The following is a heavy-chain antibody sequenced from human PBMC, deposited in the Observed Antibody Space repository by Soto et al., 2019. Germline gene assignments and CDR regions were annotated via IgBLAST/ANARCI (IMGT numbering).Heavy chain of an antibody. CDR2: IIPIFGTA. D-gene: IGHD6-19*01. J-gene: IGHJ6*02. V-gene: IGHV1-69*13. CDR3: ARSGSGWTTLYYYDGMDV. CDR1: GGTFSSYA. Sequence: ASVKVSCKASGGTFSSYAISWVRQAPGQGLEWMGGIIPIFGTANYAQKFQGRVTITADESTSTAYMELSSLRSEDTAVYYCARSGSGWTTLYYYDGMDVWGQGTTVTVSS.